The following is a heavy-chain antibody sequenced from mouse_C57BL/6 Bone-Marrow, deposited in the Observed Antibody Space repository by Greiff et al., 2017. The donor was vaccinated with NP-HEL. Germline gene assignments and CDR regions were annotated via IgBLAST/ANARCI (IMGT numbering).Heavy chain of an antibody. D-gene: IGHD2-3*01. CDR2: IRSKSNNYAT. V-gene: IGHV10-1*01. CDR1: GFSFNTYA. CDR3: VRLYHDGGYAMDY. Sequence: EVQVVESGGGLVQPKGSLKLSCAASGFSFNTYAMNWVRQAPGKGLEWVARIRSKSNNYATYYADSVKDRFTISRDDSESMLYLQMNNLKTEDTAMYYCVRLYHDGGYAMDYWGQGTSVTVSS. J-gene: IGHJ4*01.